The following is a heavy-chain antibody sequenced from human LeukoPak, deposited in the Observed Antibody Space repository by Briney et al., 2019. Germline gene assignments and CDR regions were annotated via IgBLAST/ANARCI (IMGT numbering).Heavy chain of an antibody. J-gene: IGHJ4*02. Sequence: GESLKISCKGSGYSFTNYWIGWVRQMPGKGLEWMGIIYPGDSDTRYIPSLQGQVTISADKSINTAYLQWTSLKASDSAMYYCAQLPGGGWNYSYVDYWGQGTLVTVSS. CDR3: AQLPGGGWNYSYVDY. CDR2: IYPGDSDT. V-gene: IGHV5-51*01. CDR1: GYSFTNYW. D-gene: IGHD1-7*01.